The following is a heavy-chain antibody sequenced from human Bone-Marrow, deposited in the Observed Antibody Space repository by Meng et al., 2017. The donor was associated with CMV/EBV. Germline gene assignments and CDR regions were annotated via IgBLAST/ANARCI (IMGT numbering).Heavy chain of an antibody. CDR2: TYYRSKWYT. V-gene: IGHV6-1*01. D-gene: IGHD6-19*01. J-gene: IGHJ3*02. CDR1: GDRVSSNSAA. CDR3: ARSGWYGGDAFDI. Sequence: GDRVSSNSAAWNWIRQSPSRGLEWLGRTYYRSKWYTDYAVSVKSRITINPDTSKNQFSLQLNSVTPEDTAVYYCARSGWYGGDAFDIWGQGTMVTVSS.